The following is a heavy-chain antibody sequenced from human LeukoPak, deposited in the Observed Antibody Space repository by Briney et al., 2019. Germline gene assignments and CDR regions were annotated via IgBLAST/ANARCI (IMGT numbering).Heavy chain of an antibody. D-gene: IGHD3-3*01. V-gene: IGHV4-39*07. CDR1: GDSLSGSTYY. Sequence: PSETLSLTCTVSGDSLSGSTYYWGWIRQPPGKGLQWIGSIYYSGSTYYNPSLKSRVTISVDTSKNQFSLKLSSVTAADTAVYYCARLGRRITIFGVVISAWFDPWGQGTLVTVSS. CDR2: IYYSGST. J-gene: IGHJ5*02. CDR3: ARLGRRITIFGVVISAWFDP.